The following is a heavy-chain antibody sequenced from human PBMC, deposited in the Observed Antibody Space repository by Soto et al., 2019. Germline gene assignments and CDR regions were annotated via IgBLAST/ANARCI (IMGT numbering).Heavy chain of an antibody. Sequence: TLSLTCAVSGASIGSGDSSWSWIRQSPGKALEWIGYIYQNGNTYYSPSLMSRVTISVDRSKNQFSLRVNSVTAADTAVYYCARGVWGNSAYFDLWGQGTLVTVSS. CDR3: ARGVWGNSAYFDL. J-gene: IGHJ4*02. CDR1: GASIGSGDSS. D-gene: IGHD3-16*01. V-gene: IGHV4-30-2*06. CDR2: IYQNGNT.